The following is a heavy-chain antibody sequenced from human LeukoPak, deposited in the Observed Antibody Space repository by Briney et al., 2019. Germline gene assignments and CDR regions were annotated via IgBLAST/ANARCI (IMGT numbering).Heavy chain of an antibody. J-gene: IGHJ6*02. CDR1: GFTFNNYW. D-gene: IGHD1-26*01. V-gene: IGHV3-74*01. CDR3: TRDSYISNVYYGMDV. Sequence: GGSLRLSCVASGFTFNNYWMHWVRQAPGKGLVWISRINPDGSHTSYADSVKGRFTISRDNAKNTLYLQMNSLRAEDAAVYFCTRDSYISNVYYGMDVWGQGATVTVSS. CDR2: INPDGSHT.